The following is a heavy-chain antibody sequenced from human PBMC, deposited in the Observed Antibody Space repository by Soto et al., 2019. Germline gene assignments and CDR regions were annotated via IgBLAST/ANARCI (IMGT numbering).Heavy chain of an antibody. CDR1: GSSFDTYA. J-gene: IGHJ3*01. Sequence: GGSLRPSSGAPGSSFDTYAMSWVRQAPGKGLEWVSAISGSGSDTYHAGSVKGRFTISRDNSISTLYLQMNRLRTEDTAVYYCAHPRGYGVFDAYDFWGQGAMVTVSS. CDR2: ISGSGSDT. D-gene: IGHD4-17*01. V-gene: IGHV3-23*01. CDR3: AHPRGYGVFDAYDF.